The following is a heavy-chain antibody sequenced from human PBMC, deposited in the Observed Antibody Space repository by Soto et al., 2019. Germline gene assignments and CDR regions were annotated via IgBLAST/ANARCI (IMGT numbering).Heavy chain of an antibody. CDR3: ARTIVHTAMAQGWFDP. Sequence: SETLSLTCTVSGGSISSGDYYWSWIRQPPGKGLEWIGYIYYSGSTYYNPSLKSRVTISVDTSKNQFSLKLSSVTAADTAVYYCARTIVHTAMAQGWFDPWGQGTLVTVSS. CDR2: IYYSGST. D-gene: IGHD5-18*01. CDR1: GGSISSGDYY. V-gene: IGHV4-30-4*01. J-gene: IGHJ5*02.